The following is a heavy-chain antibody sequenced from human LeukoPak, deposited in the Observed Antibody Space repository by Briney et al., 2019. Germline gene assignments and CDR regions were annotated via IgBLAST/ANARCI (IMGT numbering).Heavy chain of an antibody. Sequence: PGGSLRLSCAASGFTFSSYGMHWVRQAPGKGLEWVAVISYDGSNKYYADSVKGRFTISRDNSKNTLYLQMNSLRAEDTAVYYCATPYSGYDSAPYWGQGTLVTVSS. CDR2: ISYDGSNK. CDR3: ATPYSGYDSAPY. D-gene: IGHD5-12*01. CDR1: GFTFSSYG. J-gene: IGHJ4*02. V-gene: IGHV3-30*03.